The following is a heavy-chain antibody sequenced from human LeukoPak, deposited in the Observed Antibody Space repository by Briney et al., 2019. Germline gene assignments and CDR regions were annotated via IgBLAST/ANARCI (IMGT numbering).Heavy chain of an antibody. D-gene: IGHD3-10*01. Sequence: GASVKVSCKGSGGTFSNYEINWVRQAPGQGLEWVGRIIPILDIVNYAQKIQGRVTITADESTTTVYMDLNSLTSEDTAVYYCARAPGDVGYYYYGLDVWGQGTTVTVSS. CDR1: GGTFSNYE. J-gene: IGHJ6*02. V-gene: IGHV1-69*04. CDR3: ARAPGDVGYYYYGLDV. CDR2: IIPILDIV.